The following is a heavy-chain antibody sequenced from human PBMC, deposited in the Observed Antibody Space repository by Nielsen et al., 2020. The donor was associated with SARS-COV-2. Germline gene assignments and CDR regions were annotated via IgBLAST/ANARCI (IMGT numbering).Heavy chain of an antibody. CDR3: AARFIWFGELG. CDR1: GFTFSSYE. J-gene: IGHJ4*02. CDR2: ISSSGSTI. V-gene: IGHV3-48*03. D-gene: IGHD3-10*01. Sequence: GSLRLSCAASGFTFSSYEMNWVRQAPGKGLEWVSYISSSGSTIYYADSVKGRFTISRDNAKNSLYLQMNSLRAEDTAVYYCAARFIWFGELGWGQGTLVTVSS.